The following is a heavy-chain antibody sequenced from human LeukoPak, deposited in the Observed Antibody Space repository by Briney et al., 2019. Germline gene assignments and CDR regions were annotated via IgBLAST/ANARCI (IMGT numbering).Heavy chain of an antibody. D-gene: IGHD1-26*01. CDR1: GFTFSGYA. J-gene: IGHJ6*03. CDR2: ISYDGSNE. V-gene: IGHV3-30-3*01. Sequence: GTSLRLSCAASGFTFSGYAMHWVRQAPGKGLEWVALISYDGSNEYYADSVKGRFTISRDNPKYTLYLQMNSLRAEDTAVYYCARGVGYYSYYMDVWGKGTTVTVSS. CDR3: ARGVGYYSYYMDV.